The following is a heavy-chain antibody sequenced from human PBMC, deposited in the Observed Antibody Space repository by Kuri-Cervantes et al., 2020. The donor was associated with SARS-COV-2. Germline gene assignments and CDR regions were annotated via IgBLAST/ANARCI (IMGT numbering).Heavy chain of an antibody. CDR2: ISSSSSTI. V-gene: IGHV3-48*01. Sequence: GESLKISCAASGFTFSSYSMNWVRQAPGKGLEWVSYISSSSSTIYYADSVKGRFTISRDNAKNSLYLQMNSLRAEDTAVYYCAKPQRITIFGVVIMVDAFGIWGQGTMVTVSS. CDR3: AKPQRITIFGVVIMVDAFGI. J-gene: IGHJ3*02. D-gene: IGHD3-3*01. CDR1: GFTFSSYS.